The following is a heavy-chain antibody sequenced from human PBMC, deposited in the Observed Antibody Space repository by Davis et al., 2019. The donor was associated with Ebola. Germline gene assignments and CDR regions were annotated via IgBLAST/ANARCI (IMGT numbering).Heavy chain of an antibody. V-gene: IGHV1-18*01. CDR2: ISVYNGRT. CDR3: ARLPRWEKVLDH. Sequence: AASVKVSCKASGYTFTSYGISWVRQAPGQGLEWMGWISVYNGRTNYAQKLQGRVTMTTDTSTSTAYMELRSLRSDDTAVYYCARLPRWEKVLDHWGQGTLVTVSS. D-gene: IGHD1-26*01. J-gene: IGHJ4*02. CDR1: GYTFTSYG.